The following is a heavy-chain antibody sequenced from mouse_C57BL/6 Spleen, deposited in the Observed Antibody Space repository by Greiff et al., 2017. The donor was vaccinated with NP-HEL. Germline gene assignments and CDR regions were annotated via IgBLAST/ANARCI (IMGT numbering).Heavy chain of an antibody. CDR1: GFTFTDYY. J-gene: IGHJ4*01. CDR2: IRNKANGYTT. CDR3: ARLSNYYAMDY. V-gene: IGHV7-3*01. Sequence: EVQWVESGGGLVQPGGSLSLSCAASGFTFTDYYMSWVRQPPGKALEWLGFIRNKANGYTTEYSASVKGRFTISRDNSHSILYLQMNALKAEDSATYYCARLSNYYAMDYWGQGTSVTVSS. D-gene: IGHD2-5*01.